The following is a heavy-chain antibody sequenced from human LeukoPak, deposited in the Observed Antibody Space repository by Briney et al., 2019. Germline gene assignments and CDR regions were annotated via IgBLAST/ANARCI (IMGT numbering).Heavy chain of an antibody. CDR3: ARERGYCSSTSCERGFDY. V-gene: IGHV4-61*02. J-gene: IGHJ4*02. Sequence: PSETLSLTCTVSGGSISSGSYYWSWIRQPAGKGLEWIGRIYTSGSTNYNPSLKSRVTISVDTSKNQFSLKLSSVTAADTAVYYCARERGYCSSTSCERGFDYWGQGTLVTVSS. CDR2: IYTSGST. D-gene: IGHD2-2*01. CDR1: GGSISSGSYY.